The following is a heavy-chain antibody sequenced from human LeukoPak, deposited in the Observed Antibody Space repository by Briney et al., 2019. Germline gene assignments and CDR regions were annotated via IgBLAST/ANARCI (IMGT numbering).Heavy chain of an antibody. Sequence: ASVKVSCKASGCTFNSYAMHWVRQAPGQRLEWMGWINAGNGNTKYSQKFQGRVTITRDTSASTAYMELSSLTSEDTAVYYCARAPAYYYDSSGYSNDFDSWGQGTLVTVSS. J-gene: IGHJ4*02. V-gene: IGHV1-3*01. CDR2: INAGNGNT. CDR1: GCTFNSYA. CDR3: ARAPAYYYDSSGYSNDFDS. D-gene: IGHD3-22*01.